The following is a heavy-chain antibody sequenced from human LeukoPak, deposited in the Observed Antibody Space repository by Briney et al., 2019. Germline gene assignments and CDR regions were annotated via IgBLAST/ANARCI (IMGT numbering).Heavy chain of an antibody. J-gene: IGHJ3*02. D-gene: IGHD3-9*01. CDR1: GYTFTSYG. Sequence: ASVKVSCKASGYTFTSYGISWVRQAPGQGLEWMGWISAYNGNANYAQKLQGRVTMTTDTSTSTVYMELRSLRSDDTAVYYCARGPLYYDVLTGYYTEGGAFDIWGQGTMVTVSS. V-gene: IGHV1-18*04. CDR2: ISAYNGNA. CDR3: ARGPLYYDVLTGYYTEGGAFDI.